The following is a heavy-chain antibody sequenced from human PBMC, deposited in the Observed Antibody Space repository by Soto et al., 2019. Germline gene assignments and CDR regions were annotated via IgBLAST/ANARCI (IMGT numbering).Heavy chain of an antibody. V-gene: IGHV3-11*01. D-gene: IGHD2-2*01. J-gene: IGHJ6*02. CDR2: ISSGGFIT. CDR1: GFTFSDYY. Sequence: QVQLVESGGGSVKPGGSLRLSCAASGFTFSDYYMSWIRQAPGKGLEWVSYISSGGFITYYADSVKGRFTTSWDKAKNSLYLQMNTLSANDTAVYYCATGVVPATKWGYYSYGLDVWGQGTTVIVSS. CDR3: ATGVVPATKWGYYSYGLDV.